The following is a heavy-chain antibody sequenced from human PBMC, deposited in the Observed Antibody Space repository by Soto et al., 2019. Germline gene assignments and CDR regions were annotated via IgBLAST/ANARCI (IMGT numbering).Heavy chain of an antibody. CDR2: IYYSGST. CDR3: AIDMRGQTTAYAFDI. CDR1: GGSISSYY. Sequence: SETLSLTCTVSGGSISSYYWSWIRQPPGKGLEWIGYIYYSGSTNYNPSLKSRVTISVDTSKNQFSLKLSSVTAADTAVYYCAIDMRGQTTAYAFDIWGQGTMVTVSS. D-gene: IGHD4-17*01. J-gene: IGHJ3*02. V-gene: IGHV4-59*01.